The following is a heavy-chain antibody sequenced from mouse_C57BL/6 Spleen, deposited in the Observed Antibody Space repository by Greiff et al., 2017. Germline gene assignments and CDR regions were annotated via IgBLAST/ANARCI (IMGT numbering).Heavy chain of an antibody. V-gene: IGHV5-6*01. D-gene: IGHD2-3*01. Sequence: EVQLVESGGDLVKPGGSLKLSCAASGFTFSSYGMSWVRQTPDKRLEWVATISSGGSYTYYPDSVKGRFTSTRDNAKNTLYRQMSSLKSEDTAMYYCASHNDPYAMDYWGQGTSVTVSS. CDR1: GFTFSSYG. CDR3: ASHNDPYAMDY. J-gene: IGHJ4*01. CDR2: ISSGGSYT.